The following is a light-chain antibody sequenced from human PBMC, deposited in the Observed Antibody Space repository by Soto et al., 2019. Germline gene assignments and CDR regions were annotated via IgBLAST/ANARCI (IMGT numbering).Light chain of an antibody. CDR2: GNS. V-gene: IGLV1-40*01. Sequence: QSVLTQPPSVSGAPGQRVTISCTGSSSNIGAGYDVHWYQQLPGTAPKLLIYGNSNRHSGVPDRFSGSKSGTSASLAITGLQAEDEADYYCQSYDSRLRGRVFGGGTKVTVL. J-gene: IGLJ3*02. CDR3: QSYDSRLRGRV. CDR1: SSNIGAGYD.